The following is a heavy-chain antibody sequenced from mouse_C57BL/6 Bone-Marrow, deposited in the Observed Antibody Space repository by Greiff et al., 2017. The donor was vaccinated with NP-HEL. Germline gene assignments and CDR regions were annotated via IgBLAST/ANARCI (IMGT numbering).Heavy chain of an antibody. Sequence: EVMLVESGGGLVQPGGSLKLSCAASGFTFSDYGMAWVRQAPRKGPEWVAFISNLAYSIYYADTVTGRFPISRENAKNTLYLEMSSLRSEDTAMYYCARQGIYYGLWFAYWGQGTLVTVSA. CDR2: ISNLAYSI. V-gene: IGHV5-15*01. J-gene: IGHJ3*01. CDR3: ARQGIYYGLWFAY. D-gene: IGHD2-1*01. CDR1: GFTFSDYG.